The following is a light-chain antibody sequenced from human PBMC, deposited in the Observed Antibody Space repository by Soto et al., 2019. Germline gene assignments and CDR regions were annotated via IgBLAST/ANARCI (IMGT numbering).Light chain of an antibody. V-gene: IGKV3-20*01. J-gene: IGKJ2*01. CDR3: QQYGSSSYT. CDR2: GAS. Sequence: EIVLTQSPGTLSLTRGERATLSCRASQSISSSYLTWYQHKPGQAPRLLIYGASSRATGIPDRFSGSGSGTDFTLTISRLEPEDFAVYYCQQYGSSSYTFGQGTQLEIK. CDR1: QSISSSY.